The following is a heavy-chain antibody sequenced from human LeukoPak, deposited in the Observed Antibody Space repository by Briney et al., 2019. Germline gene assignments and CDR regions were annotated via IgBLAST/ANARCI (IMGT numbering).Heavy chain of an antibody. CDR3: ARGYDFWSGYSGDY. V-gene: IGHV3-30*03. CDR2: ISYDGSNK. CDR1: GFTFSDYY. D-gene: IGHD3-3*01. J-gene: IGHJ4*02. Sequence: GGSLRLSCAASGFTFSDYYMSWIRQAPGKGLEWVAVISYDGSNKYYADSVKGRFTISRDNSKNTLYLQMSSLRAEDTAVYYCARGYDFWSGYSGDYWGQGTLVTVSS.